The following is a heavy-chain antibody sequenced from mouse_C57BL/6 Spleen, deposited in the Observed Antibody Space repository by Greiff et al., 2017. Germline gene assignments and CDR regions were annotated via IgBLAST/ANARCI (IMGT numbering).Heavy chain of an antibody. D-gene: IGHD2-2*01. Sequence: EVKLMESGGDLVKPGGSLKLSCAASGFTFSSYGMSWVRQTPDKRLEWVATISSGGSYTYYPDSVKGRFTISRDNAKNTLYLQMSSLKSEDTAMYYCARHEGGYYRYFDVWGTGTTVTVSS. CDR1: GFTFSSYG. J-gene: IGHJ1*03. CDR3: ARHEGGYYRYFDV. CDR2: ISSGGSYT. V-gene: IGHV5-6*01.